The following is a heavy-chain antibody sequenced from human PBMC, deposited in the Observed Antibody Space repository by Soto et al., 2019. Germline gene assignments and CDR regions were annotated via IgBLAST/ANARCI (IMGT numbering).Heavy chain of an antibody. J-gene: IGHJ5*02. D-gene: IGHD6-6*01. V-gene: IGHV3-30-3*01. Sequence: QVQLVESGGGVVQPGRSLRLSCAASGFTFSSYAMHWVRQAPGKGLEWVAVISYDGSNKYYADSVKGRFTISRDNSKNTLYLRMNSLRAEDTAVYYCARDAIAITESEYSSSSGWFDPWGQGTLVTVSS. CDR2: ISYDGSNK. CDR1: GFTFSSYA. CDR3: ARDAIAITESEYSSSSGWFDP.